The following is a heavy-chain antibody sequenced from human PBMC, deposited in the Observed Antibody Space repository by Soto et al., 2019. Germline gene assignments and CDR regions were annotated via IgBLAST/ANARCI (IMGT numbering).Heavy chain of an antibody. V-gene: IGHV4-39*01. CDR2: IYYSGST. CDR1: GGSISSSSYY. Sequence: QLQLQESGPGLVKPSETLSLTCTVSGGSISSSSYYWGWIRQPPGKGLEWIGSIYYSGSTHYNPSLKSRVTISVDTSKNQFSLKLSSVTAADTAVYYCAGKVYCSSTSCYYYYYYMDVWGKGTTVTVSS. J-gene: IGHJ6*03. D-gene: IGHD2-2*01. CDR3: AGKVYCSSTSCYYYYYYMDV.